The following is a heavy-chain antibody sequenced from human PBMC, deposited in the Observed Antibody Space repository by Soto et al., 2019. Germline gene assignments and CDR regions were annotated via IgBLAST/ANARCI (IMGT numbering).Heavy chain of an antibody. CDR1: GGSFICYY. CDR3: TVFDS. D-gene: IGHD1-20*01. CDR2: INHSGST. Sequence: SETLALTCAVYGGSFICYYWSWIRQPPGKGLEWIGEINHSGSTNYNPSLKSRVTISVDTSKNQFSLKLSSVTAAERDSPLITVFDSWGQGDLVTVSS. J-gene: IGHJ4*02. V-gene: IGHV4-34*01.